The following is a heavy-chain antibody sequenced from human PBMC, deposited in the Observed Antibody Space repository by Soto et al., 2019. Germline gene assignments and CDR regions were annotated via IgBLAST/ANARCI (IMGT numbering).Heavy chain of an antibody. CDR1: GVDLSHPW. Sequence: GSLGLSCAASGVDLSHPWMTWVGQAAGKGLEWVARIKRTADGAKADYPAPVKGRFSISRDASKHTVDLQMNSLKTEDTAVYYCTTGVYYDLVTGYRNVAYWGQGT. CDR2: IKRTADGAKA. D-gene: IGHD3-9*01. CDR3: TTGVYYDLVTGYRNVAY. V-gene: IGHV3-15*01. J-gene: IGHJ4*02.